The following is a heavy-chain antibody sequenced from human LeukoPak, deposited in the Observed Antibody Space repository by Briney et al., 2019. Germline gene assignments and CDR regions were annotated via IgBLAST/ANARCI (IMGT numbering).Heavy chain of an antibody. Sequence: GESLKISCKGSGYSFTSYWIGWVRQMPGKGLDWMGIIYPGDSDTRYSPSFQGQVTISADKSISTAYLQWSSLKASDTAMYYCAADLSYYDILTGYLVWGQGTTVTVSS. CDR3: AADLSYYDILTGYLV. J-gene: IGHJ6*02. V-gene: IGHV5-51*01. CDR1: GYSFTSYW. D-gene: IGHD3-9*01. CDR2: IYPGDSDT.